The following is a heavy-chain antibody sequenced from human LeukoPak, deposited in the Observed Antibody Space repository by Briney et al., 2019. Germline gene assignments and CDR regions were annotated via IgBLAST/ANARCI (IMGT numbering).Heavy chain of an antibody. Sequence: GGSLRLSCAGSGFTFSDFWMTWVRQTPGKGLEWVANIKEDGTEKNLVDSVKGRFTISRDNTKNLLFLEMNNLRGDDTAIYYCVRESRPGGAMGLYHNLDYWGQGTLVTVSS. V-gene: IGHV3-7*01. CDR3: VRESRPGGAMGLYHNLDY. D-gene: IGHD1-1*01. CDR1: GFTFSDFW. CDR2: IKEDGTEK. J-gene: IGHJ4*02.